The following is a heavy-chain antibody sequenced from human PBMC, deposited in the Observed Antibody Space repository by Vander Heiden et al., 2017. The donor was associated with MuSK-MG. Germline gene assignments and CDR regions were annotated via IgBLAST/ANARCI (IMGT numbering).Heavy chain of an antibody. Sequence: EVQLLESGGGLVQPGGSLRLSCAASGFTFGSYAMSWVRQAPGKGLEWVSAISGSGGSTYYADSVKGRFTISRDNSKNTLYLQMNSLRAEDTAVYYCAKEGNLGFMVRGVIWFDPWGQGTLVTVSS. CDR3: AKEGNLGFMVRGVIWFDP. D-gene: IGHD3-10*01. CDR1: GFTFGSYA. V-gene: IGHV3-23*01. CDR2: ISGSGGST. J-gene: IGHJ5*02.